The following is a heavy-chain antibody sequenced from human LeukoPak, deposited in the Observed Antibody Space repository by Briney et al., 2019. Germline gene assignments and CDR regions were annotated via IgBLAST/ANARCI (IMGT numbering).Heavy chain of an antibody. V-gene: IGHV3-23*01. Sequence: GGSLRLSCAASGLTFSTYGMTWVRQAPGKGLEWVSAISGSGASTYYADSVKGRFTISRDNSKNTLYVQMNILRAEDTAVYYCAKDRGWFGGSLANFDYWGQGALVTVSS. CDR2: ISGSGAST. CDR3: AKDRGWFGGSLANFDY. D-gene: IGHD3-10*01. J-gene: IGHJ4*02. CDR1: GLTFSTYG.